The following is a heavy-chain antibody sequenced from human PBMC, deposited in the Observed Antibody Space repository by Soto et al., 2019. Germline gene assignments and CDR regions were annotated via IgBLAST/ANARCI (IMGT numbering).Heavy chain of an antibody. CDR1: GFTFSSYA. CDR3: AKVTYYYDSSGFDY. Sequence: VGSLRLSCAASGFTFSSYAMSWVRQAPGKGLEWVSAISGSGGSTYYADSVKGRFTISRDNSKNTLYLQMNSLRAEDTAVYYCAKVTYYYDSSGFDYWGQGTLDTVSS. D-gene: IGHD3-22*01. J-gene: IGHJ4*02. CDR2: ISGSGGST. V-gene: IGHV3-23*01.